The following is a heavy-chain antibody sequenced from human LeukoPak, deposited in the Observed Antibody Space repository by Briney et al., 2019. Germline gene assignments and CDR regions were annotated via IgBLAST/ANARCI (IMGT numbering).Heavy chain of an antibody. CDR3: ARVSYGYGYYFDY. CDR2: INHSGST. CDR1: GGSFSGCY. D-gene: IGHD5-18*01. J-gene: IGHJ4*02. V-gene: IGHV4-34*01. Sequence: PSETLSLTCAVYGGSFSGCYWSWIRQPPGKGLEWIGEINHSGSTNYNPSLKSRVTISVDTSKNQFSLKLSSVTAADTAVYYCARVSYGYGYYFDYWGQGTLVTVSS.